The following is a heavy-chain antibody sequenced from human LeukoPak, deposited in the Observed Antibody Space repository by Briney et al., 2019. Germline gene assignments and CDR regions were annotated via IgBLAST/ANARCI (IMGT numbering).Heavy chain of an antibody. V-gene: IGHV3-30-3*01. Sequence: PGGSLSLSCAALGFTLILYAMHWARQAQGKGLEGVAVLSYDGSNKYYADSVKRRFTISRDNSKNTPYLQMNSLRAEDTAVYYCARDYWLGNRGLFYFNYWGQGTLVTVSS. D-gene: IGHD3-16*01. CDR3: ARDYWLGNRGLFYFNY. CDR1: GFTLILYA. CDR2: LSYDGSNK. J-gene: IGHJ4*02.